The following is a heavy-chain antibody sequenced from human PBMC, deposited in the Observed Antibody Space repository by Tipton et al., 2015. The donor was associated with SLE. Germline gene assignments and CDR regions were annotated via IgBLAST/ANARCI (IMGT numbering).Heavy chain of an antibody. Sequence: TLSLTCTVSGGSIISTTYCWGWIRQPPGKGLEWIASICSSGSSYYSPSLKSRVTISVDTSKNQLSLKLTSVTAADTAVYYCARVLRAFDIWGRGTMVTVAS. J-gene: IGHJ3*02. CDR3: ARVLRAFDI. CDR1: GGSIISTTYC. CDR2: ICSSGSS. V-gene: IGHV4-39*07.